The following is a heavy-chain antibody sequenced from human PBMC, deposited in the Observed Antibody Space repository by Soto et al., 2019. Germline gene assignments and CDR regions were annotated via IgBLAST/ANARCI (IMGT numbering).Heavy chain of an antibody. V-gene: IGHV3-23*01. D-gene: IGHD2-21*02. CDR1: GFTFGNFG. Sequence: EVQLLESGGGLVQPGGSLRLSCAASGFTFGNFGMNWVRQAPGKGLEWVSGISGGGGSTYYADSVKGRFTISRDPSKNTIFLEMNSQRAEDTAVYYCAKGFIVVVTVIRPDDAFDVWGQGTLVTVSS. J-gene: IGHJ3*01. CDR3: AKGFIVVVTVIRPDDAFDV. CDR2: ISGGGGST.